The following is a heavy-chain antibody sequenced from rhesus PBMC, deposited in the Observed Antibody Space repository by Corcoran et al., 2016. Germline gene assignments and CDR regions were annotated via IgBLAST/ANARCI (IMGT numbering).Heavy chain of an antibody. CDR3: ARRYCSRGVCYFDY. CDR2: FYGSGSST. V-gene: IGHV4-169*01. J-gene: IGHJ4*01. Sequence: QVQLQESGPGLVKPSETLSVTCAVSGGSISRSYWSWIRQAPGKGLEWIGYFYGSGSSTNSNPSLKSRVTLSVDTSKNQFSLKLSSVTAADTAVYYCARRYCSRGVCYFDYWGQGVLVTVSS. CDR1: GGSISRSY. D-gene: IGHD2-39*01.